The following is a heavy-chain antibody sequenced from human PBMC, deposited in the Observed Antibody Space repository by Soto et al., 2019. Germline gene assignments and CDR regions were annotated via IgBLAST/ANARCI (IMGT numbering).Heavy chain of an antibody. Sequence: QVQLVQSVAEVKKPGASVKVSCKASVYTFTTYGISWVRQAPGQGLEWMGWISAYNGHTNYAQKLQGRVTMTTDTSTSTAYMELRSLRSADTAVYYCARESGTTYTPDYWGQGTLVTVSS. CDR2: ISAYNGHT. CDR1: VYTFTTYG. CDR3: ARESGTTYTPDY. D-gene: IGHD1-7*01. J-gene: IGHJ4*02. V-gene: IGHV1-18*04.